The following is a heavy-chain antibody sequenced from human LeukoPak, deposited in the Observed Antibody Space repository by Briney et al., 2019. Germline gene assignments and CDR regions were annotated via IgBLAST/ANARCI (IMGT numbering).Heavy chain of an antibody. CDR3: ARSTGTNRFDY. CDR1: GGSISVYY. J-gene: IGHJ4*02. D-gene: IGHD1-1*01. CDR2: IYTSGNT. Sequence: PSETLSLTCTVSGGSISVYYWDWIRQPAGKGLEWIGRIYTSGNTKYNPSLKSRVTISVDKSKNQFSLKLTSVTAAGTAVYYCARSTGTNRFDYWGQGTLVTVSS. V-gene: IGHV4-4*07.